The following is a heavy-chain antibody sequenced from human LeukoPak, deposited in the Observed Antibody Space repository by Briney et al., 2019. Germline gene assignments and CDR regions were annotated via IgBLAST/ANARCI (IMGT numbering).Heavy chain of an antibody. CDR3: ARYSGDNYSFHY. CDR2: IKDDGSGK. V-gene: IGHV3-7*05. J-gene: IGHJ4*02. Sequence: GGSLRLSCEASGFTFSDNYMSWIRQAPGKGLEWVANIKDDGSGKYYVESVKGRLTISRDNAEKTLYLQMNSLRAEDTAVYYCARYSGDNYSFHYWGRGTLVTVSS. CDR1: GFTFSDNY. D-gene: IGHD1-26*01.